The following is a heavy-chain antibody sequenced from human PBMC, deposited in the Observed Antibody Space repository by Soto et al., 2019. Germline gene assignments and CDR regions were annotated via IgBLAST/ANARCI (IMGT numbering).Heavy chain of an antibody. J-gene: IGHJ4*02. CDR3: AKERGVFGSGRCDFDN. CDR2: ISGSGFST. V-gene: IGHV3-23*01. Sequence: PGGSLRLSCTASGFTFVNYAMNWVRQAPGKGLEWVSGISGSGFSTYYADSVKGRFTISRDNSKKTLYMEMNSLRDEDTAVYYCAKERGVFGSGRCDFDNWGQGTLVTVSS. D-gene: IGHD3-10*01. CDR1: GFTFVNYA.